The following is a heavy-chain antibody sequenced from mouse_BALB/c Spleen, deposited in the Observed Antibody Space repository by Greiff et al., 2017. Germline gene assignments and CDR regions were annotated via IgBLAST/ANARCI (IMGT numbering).Heavy chain of an antibody. J-gene: IGHJ4*01. CDR3: ARHKNLLGAMDY. Sequence: EVKLQESGGGLVQPGGSLKLSCAASGFTFSSYTMSWVRQTPEKRLEWVAYISNGGGSTYYPDTVKGRFTISRDNAKNTLYLQMSSLKSEDTAMYYCARHKNLLGAMDYWGQGTSVTVSS. D-gene: IGHD1-1*01. CDR2: ISNGGGST. V-gene: IGHV5-12-2*01. CDR1: GFTFSSYT.